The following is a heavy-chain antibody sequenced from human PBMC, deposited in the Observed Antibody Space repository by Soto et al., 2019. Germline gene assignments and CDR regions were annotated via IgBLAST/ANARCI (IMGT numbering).Heavy chain of an antibody. D-gene: IGHD3-10*01. V-gene: IGHV3-33*01. J-gene: IGHJ4*02. CDR2: IWNDGNSK. CDR1: GFTFSNYG. Sequence: QLYLVESGGGVVQPGRSLTLSCAASGFTFSNYGMHWVRQAPGKGLEWVAVIWNDGNSKYYRDSVKGRFTISRDNSKNTLSLQMNDLRDEDTAVYYCATLVDRGVKDYWGLGTLVSVPS. CDR3: ATLVDRGVKDY.